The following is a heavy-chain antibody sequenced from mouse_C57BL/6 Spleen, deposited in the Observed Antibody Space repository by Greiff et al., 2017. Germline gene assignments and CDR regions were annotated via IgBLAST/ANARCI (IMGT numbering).Heavy chain of an antibody. Sequence: QVQLKQPGAELVKPGASVKLSCKASGYTFTSYWMHWVKQRPGRGLEWIGRIDPNSGGTKYNEKFKSKATLTVDKPSSTAYMQLSSLTSEDSAVDYCASAYYSNPCALDYWGQGTSVTVSA. V-gene: IGHV1-72*01. CDR1: GYTFTSYW. J-gene: IGHJ4*01. CDR2: IDPNSGGT. D-gene: IGHD2-5*01. CDR3: ASAYYSNPCALDY.